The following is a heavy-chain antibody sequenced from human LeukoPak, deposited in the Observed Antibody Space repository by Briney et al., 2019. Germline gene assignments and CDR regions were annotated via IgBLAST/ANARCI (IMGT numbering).Heavy chain of an antibody. J-gene: IGHJ4*02. V-gene: IGHV4-59*08. CDR3: ARQYLYYFDY. Sequence: SETLSLTCTVSGGSISSYYWSWIRQPPGKGLEWIGYIYYSGSTNYNPSLKSRATISVDTSKNQFSLKLSSVTAADTAVYYCARQYLYYFDYWGQGTLVTVSS. CDR1: GGSISSYY. CDR2: IYYSGST.